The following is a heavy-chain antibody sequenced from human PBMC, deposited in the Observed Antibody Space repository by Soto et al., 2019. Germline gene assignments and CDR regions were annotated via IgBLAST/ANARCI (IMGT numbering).Heavy chain of an antibody. V-gene: IGHV3-48*01. Sequence: EVQLVESGGALVQPGGSLRLSCAASGFILSSYNMMWVRQAPGKGLEWVSYIDRSSRTIHYAVSVKGRFTISRDDAKNSLSLQMNSLRADDTAVYYFARTEGYCSNGVCYPYLDYWGQGTLVTVSS. CDR2: IDRSSRTI. D-gene: IGHD2-8*01. CDR1: GFILSSYN. CDR3: ARTEGYCSNGVCYPYLDY. J-gene: IGHJ4*02.